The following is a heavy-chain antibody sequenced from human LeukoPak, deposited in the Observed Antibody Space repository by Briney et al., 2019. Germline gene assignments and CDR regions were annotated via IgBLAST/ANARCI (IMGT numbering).Heavy chain of an antibody. V-gene: IGHV1-69*04. J-gene: IGHJ6*02. CDR2: IIPILGIA. Sequence: SVKVSCKASGGTFSSYAISWVRQAPGQGLEWMGRIIPILGIANYAQKFQGRVTITADKSTSTAYMELSSLRSEDTAVYCCARDHPGEYGMDVWGQGTTVTVSS. D-gene: IGHD3-16*01. CDR1: GGTFSSYA. CDR3: ARDHPGEYGMDV.